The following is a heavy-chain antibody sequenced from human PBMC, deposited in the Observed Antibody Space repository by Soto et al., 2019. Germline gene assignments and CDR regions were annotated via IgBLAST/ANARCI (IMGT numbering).Heavy chain of an antibody. CDR3: ARGLGEMATIITPNDAFDI. Sequence: QVQLVQSGAEVKKPGSSVKVSCKASGGTFSSYAISWVRQAPGQGLEWMGGIIPSFGTANYAQKFQGRVTITADESTSTAYMELSSLRSEDTAVYYCARGLGEMATIITPNDAFDIWGQGTMVTVSS. D-gene: IGHD5-12*01. V-gene: IGHV1-69*01. J-gene: IGHJ3*02. CDR1: GGTFSSYA. CDR2: IIPSFGTA.